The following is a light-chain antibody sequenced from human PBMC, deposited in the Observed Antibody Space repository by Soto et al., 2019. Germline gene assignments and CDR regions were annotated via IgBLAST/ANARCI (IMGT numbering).Light chain of an antibody. CDR2: EVS. CDR3: SSYAGSKNFVV. V-gene: IGLV2-8*01. J-gene: IGLJ2*01. CDR1: SSDVGGYNY. Sequence: QSALTQPASVSGSPGQSITVSCTGTSSDVGGYNYVSWYQQYPGRAPKLVIYEVSNRPSGIPDRFSGSKSDNTASLTVSGLQGEDEADYYCSSYAGSKNFVVFGGGTKLTVL.